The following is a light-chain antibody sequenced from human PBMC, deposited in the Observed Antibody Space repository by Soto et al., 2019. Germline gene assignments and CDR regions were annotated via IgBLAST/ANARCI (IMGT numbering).Light chain of an antibody. CDR1: QDVSSRY. Sequence: EIVLTQSPGTLSLSPGETATLSCRVSQDVSSRYLAWYQQKPGQAPRLLIYGASSRATGIPDRISGSGSGTDFTLTISRLEPEDSAVYYCQQYGASPYTFGQGTKLEI. CDR2: GAS. V-gene: IGKV3-20*01. CDR3: QQYGASPYT. J-gene: IGKJ2*01.